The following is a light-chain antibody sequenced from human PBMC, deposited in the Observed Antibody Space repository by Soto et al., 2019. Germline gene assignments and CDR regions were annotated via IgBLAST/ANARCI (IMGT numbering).Light chain of an antibody. J-gene: IGLJ1*01. Sequence: QSVLTQPASVSGSLGQSITISCTGTSSDVGGYNYVSWYQQHAGKAPTLMIYEVNNRPSGVSNRFSGSKSGNTASLTISGLQAEDETDYYCFSYTSSGTYVFGTGTKVTVX. CDR3: FSYTSSGTYV. V-gene: IGLV2-14*01. CDR1: SSDVGGYNY. CDR2: EVN.